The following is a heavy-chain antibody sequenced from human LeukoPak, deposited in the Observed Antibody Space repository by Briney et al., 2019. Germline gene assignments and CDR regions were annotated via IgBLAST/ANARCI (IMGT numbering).Heavy chain of an antibody. J-gene: IGHJ4*02. V-gene: IGHV3-33*01. Sequence: GGSLRLSCAASGFTISSYGMHWVRQAPGKGLEWVAVIWYDGSNKYYADSVKGRFTISRDNSKNTLYLQMNSLRAEDTAVYYCARDGRISYYDSSGPFDYWGQGTLVTVSS. CDR2: IWYDGSNK. D-gene: IGHD3-22*01. CDR3: ARDGRISYYDSSGPFDY. CDR1: GFTISSYG.